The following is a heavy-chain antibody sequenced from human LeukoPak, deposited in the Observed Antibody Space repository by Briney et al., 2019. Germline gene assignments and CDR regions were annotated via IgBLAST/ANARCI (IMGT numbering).Heavy chain of an antibody. CDR3: AKYAVREIFFGDY. J-gene: IGHJ4*02. D-gene: IGHD3-3*01. CDR2: ISSSSSTM. Sequence: AGGSLRLSCAASGFTFNTYNMNWVRQAPGKGLEWVSYISSSSSTMCYADSVKGRFTISRDNAKNSLYLQMDSLRAEDTAVYYCAKYAVREIFFGDYWGQGTLVAVSS. CDR1: GFTFNTYN. V-gene: IGHV3-48*01.